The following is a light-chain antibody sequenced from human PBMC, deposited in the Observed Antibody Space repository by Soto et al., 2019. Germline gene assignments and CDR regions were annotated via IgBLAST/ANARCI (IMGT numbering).Light chain of an antibody. CDR3: QQYNDWPTT. Sequence: EIVMTQSPATLSVSPGERATLSCRASQSVGSDLAWYQQKPGQAPRLLIYAASTRATGVPARFSGSGSGTEFTLTISSLQTEDFVVYYCQQYNDWPTTFGPGT. CDR1: QSVGSD. V-gene: IGKV3-15*01. J-gene: IGKJ3*01. CDR2: AAS.